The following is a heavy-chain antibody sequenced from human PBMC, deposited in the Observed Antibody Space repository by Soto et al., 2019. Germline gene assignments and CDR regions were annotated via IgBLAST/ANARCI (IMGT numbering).Heavy chain of an antibody. D-gene: IGHD1-26*01. CDR2: IDAANGNT. Sequence: QVQLVQSGAEVKKPGASVKVSCKASGYTFTGYSIHWVRQAPGQRLEWMGWIDAANGNTKYSRRFQGRVSITSDTSASTAYMELSGLRSEDTAVYYCGRSVVGATGEILYNAMDVWGQGTTVTVSS. J-gene: IGHJ6*02. CDR1: GYTFTGYS. CDR3: GRSVVGATGEILYNAMDV. V-gene: IGHV1-3*01.